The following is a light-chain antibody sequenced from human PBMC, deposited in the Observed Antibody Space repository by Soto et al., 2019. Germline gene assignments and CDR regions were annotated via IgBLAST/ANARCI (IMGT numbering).Light chain of an antibody. Sequence: DIVMTQSPDALAVSLGGSATISCKCSQSVLYSSDNKNYLAWYQQKPGQPPKLLIYWASTRESGVPDRFSGSGSGTDFTLTISSLQAEDVAVYYCQQYYSTPQTFGQGTKVDIK. J-gene: IGKJ1*01. V-gene: IGKV4-1*01. CDR2: WAS. CDR3: QQYYSTPQT. CDR1: QSVLYSSDNKNY.